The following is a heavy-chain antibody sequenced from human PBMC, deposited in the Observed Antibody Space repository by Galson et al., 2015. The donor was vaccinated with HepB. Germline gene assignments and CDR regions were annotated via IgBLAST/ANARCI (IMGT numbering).Heavy chain of an antibody. J-gene: IGHJ6*02. Sequence: SVKVSCKASGGTFSSYAISWVRQAPGQGLEWMGGIIPIFGTANYAQKFQGRVTITADESTSTAYMELSSLRSEDTAVYYCARDGSRVRGVMPQDYYYGMDVWGQGTTVTVSS. CDR3: ARDGSRVRGVMPQDYYYGMDV. V-gene: IGHV1-69*13. D-gene: IGHD3-10*01. CDR1: GGTFSSYA. CDR2: IIPIFGTA.